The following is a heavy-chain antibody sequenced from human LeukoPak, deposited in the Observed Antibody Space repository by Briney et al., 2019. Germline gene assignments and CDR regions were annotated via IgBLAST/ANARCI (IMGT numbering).Heavy chain of an antibody. CDR1: GGSISSYY. D-gene: IGHD3-10*01. V-gene: IGHV4-59*01. CDR3: ARSLWFRELLSPFDY. J-gene: IGHJ4*02. Sequence: SETLSLTCTVSGGSISSYYWSWIRQPPGKGLEWIGYTYYSGSTNYNPSLKSRVTISVDTSKNQFSLKLSSVTAADTAVYYCARSLWFRELLSPFDYWGQGTLVTVSS. CDR2: TYYSGST.